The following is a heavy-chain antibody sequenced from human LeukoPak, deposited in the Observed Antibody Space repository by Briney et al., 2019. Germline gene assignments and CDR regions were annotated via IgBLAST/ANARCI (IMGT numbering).Heavy chain of an antibody. CDR3: ARDRGENFITMVRGVIITLDY. CDR1: GFTFSSYS. J-gene: IGHJ4*02. D-gene: IGHD3-10*01. CDR2: ISSSSYI. Sequence: PGGSLRLSCAASGFTFSSYSMNWVRQAPGKGLEWVSSISSSSYIYYADSVKGRFTISRDNAKNSLYLQMNSLRAEDTALYYCARDRGENFITMVRGVIITLDYWGQGTLVTVSS. V-gene: IGHV3-21*04.